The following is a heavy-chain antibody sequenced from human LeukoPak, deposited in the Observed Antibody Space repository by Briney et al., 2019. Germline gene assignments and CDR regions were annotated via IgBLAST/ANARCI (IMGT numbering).Heavy chain of an antibody. CDR1: GFTFTDYY. D-gene: IGHD1-7*01. J-gene: IGHJ3*01. CDR2: ISGSGTTI. Sequence: KPGGSLRLCCADSGFTFTDYYMGWIRQAPGKGLEWLSYISGSGTTIFYADSVKGRFTISRDNAKNSVDLQMNSLRAEDTAVHYCGRDFGLVGTKRSFDLWGQGTMVTVSS. CDR3: GRDFGLVGTKRSFDL. V-gene: IGHV3-11*01.